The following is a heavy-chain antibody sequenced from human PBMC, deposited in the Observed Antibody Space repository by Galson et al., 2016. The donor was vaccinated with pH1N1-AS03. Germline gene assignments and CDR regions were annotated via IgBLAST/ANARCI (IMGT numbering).Heavy chain of an antibody. CDR2: IWNDGGTT. Sequence: SLRLSCAASGSTISKYGMHWVRQAPGKGLEWMAIIWNDGGTTHYADSVKGRFTISRDNSKNTLYLQMDSLRGEDTAVYYCVRDDDSSGYYPDSWGRGTLVTVSS. V-gene: IGHV3-33*01. CDR3: VRDDDSSGYYPDS. D-gene: IGHD3-22*01. CDR1: GSTISKYG. J-gene: IGHJ4*02.